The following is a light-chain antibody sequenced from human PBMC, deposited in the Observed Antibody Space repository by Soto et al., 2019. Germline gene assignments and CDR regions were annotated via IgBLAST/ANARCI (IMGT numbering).Light chain of an antibody. CDR1: NRDVGAYNY. V-gene: IGLV2-11*01. CDR3: CSHAGGYTWV. CDR2: DVT. Sequence: QSALSQPRSMSESPGQSVTISCSGTNRDVGAYNYVSWYQHHPGKAPRLMIYDVTRRPSGVPDRFSGSKSGNTASLTISGLQTEDEADYFCCSHAGGYTWVFGGGTKLTVL. J-gene: IGLJ3*02.